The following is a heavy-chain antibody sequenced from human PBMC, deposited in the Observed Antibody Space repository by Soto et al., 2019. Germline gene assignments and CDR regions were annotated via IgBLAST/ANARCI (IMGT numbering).Heavy chain of an antibody. CDR2: ISYDGSNK. V-gene: IGHV3-30-3*01. CDR1: GFTFSSYA. D-gene: IGHD3-10*01. J-gene: IGHJ4*02. Sequence: GGSLRLSCAASGFTFSSYAMHWVRQAPGKGLEWVAVISYDGSNKYYADSVKGRFTISRDNSKNTLYLQMNSLRAEDTAVYYCAKDHPGSGSYFAIDYWGQGTLVTVSS. CDR3: AKDHPGSGSYFAIDY.